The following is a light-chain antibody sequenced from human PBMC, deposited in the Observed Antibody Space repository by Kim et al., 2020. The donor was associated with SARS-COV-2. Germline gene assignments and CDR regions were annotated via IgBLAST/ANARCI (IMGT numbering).Light chain of an antibody. J-gene: IGLJ3*02. CDR2: DVT. CDR3: SSYTNTKTWL. Sequence: GESITISGTGTNSDVGGYNYVYWYQHHPGKAPNLLIYDVTTRPSWVSNRFSGSKSGSTASLTISGLQAEDDAYYYCSSYTNTKTWLFGGGTQLTVL. V-gene: IGLV2-14*03. CDR1: NSDVGGYNY.